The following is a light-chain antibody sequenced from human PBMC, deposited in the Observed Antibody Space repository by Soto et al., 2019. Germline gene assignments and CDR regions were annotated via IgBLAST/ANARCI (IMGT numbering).Light chain of an antibody. CDR3: SSYAGSYTL. CDR1: SSDVGFYYY. Sequence: QSALTQPRSVSGSPGQSVTISCTGTSSDVGFYYYVSWYQQLPGKAPKLMIYDVSKRPSGVPDRFSGSKSGNTASLTISGLQAEDEADYYCSSYAGSYTLFGTGTKLTVL. J-gene: IGLJ1*01. V-gene: IGLV2-11*01. CDR2: DVS.